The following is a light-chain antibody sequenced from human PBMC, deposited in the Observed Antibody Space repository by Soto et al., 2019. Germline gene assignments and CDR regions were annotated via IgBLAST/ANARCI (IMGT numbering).Light chain of an antibody. Sequence: QSALTQPASVSGSPGQSITISCTGTSSDVGGYNYVSWYQQHPGKAPKLMVYAVNNRPSGVSNRFSGSKSGNTASLTISGLQTEDEADYYCCSYTSPGTLALFGGGTKLTVL. CDR1: SSDVGGYNY. CDR2: AVN. V-gene: IGLV2-14*01. CDR3: CSYTSPGTLAL. J-gene: IGLJ2*01.